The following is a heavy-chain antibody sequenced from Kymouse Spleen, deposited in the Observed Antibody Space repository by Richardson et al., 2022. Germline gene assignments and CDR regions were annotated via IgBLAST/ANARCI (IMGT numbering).Heavy chain of an antibody. V-gene: IGHV4-59*01. J-gene: IGHJ3*02. CDR2: IYYSGST. CDR3: ARDRYNWNDAFDI. CDR1: GGSISSYY. Sequence: QVQLQESGPGLVKPSETLSLTCTVSGGSISSYYWSWIRQPPGKGLEWIGYIYYSGSTNYNPSLKSRVTISVDTSKNQFSLKLSSVTAADTAVYYCARDRYNWNDAFDIWGQGTMVTVSS. D-gene: IGHD1-20*01,IGHD1-7*01.